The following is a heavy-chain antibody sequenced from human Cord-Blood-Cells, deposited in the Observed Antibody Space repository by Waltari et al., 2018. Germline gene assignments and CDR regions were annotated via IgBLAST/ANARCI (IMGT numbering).Heavy chain of an antibody. CDR3: ARVRAYSSSYYFDY. V-gene: IGHV4-59*01. J-gene: IGHJ4*02. CDR2: IYYSGGT. CDR1: GASISSYY. D-gene: IGHD6-6*01. Sequence: QVQLQASGPGLVKPSETLSLTCTVSGASISSYYWSWIRQPPGKGLEWIGDIYYSGGTNYNPSLKSRVTISVDTSKNQFSLKLSSVTAADTAVYYCARVRAYSSSYYFDYWGQGTLVTVSS.